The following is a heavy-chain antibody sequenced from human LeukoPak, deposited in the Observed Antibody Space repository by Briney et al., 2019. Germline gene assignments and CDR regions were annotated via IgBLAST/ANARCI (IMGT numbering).Heavy chain of an antibody. J-gene: IGHJ4*02. V-gene: IGHV3-23*01. Sequence: QAGGSLRLSCAASGFTFSSYAMSWVRQAPGKGLEWVSAISGSGGSTYYADSVKGRFTISRDNSKNTLYLQMNSLRAEDTAVYYCANLGIGLWFRELPFDYWGQGTLVTVSS. D-gene: IGHD3-10*01. CDR1: GFTFSSYA. CDR2: ISGSGGST. CDR3: ANLGIGLWFRELPFDY.